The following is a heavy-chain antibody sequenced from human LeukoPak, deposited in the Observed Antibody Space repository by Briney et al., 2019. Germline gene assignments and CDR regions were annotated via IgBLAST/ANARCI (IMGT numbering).Heavy chain of an antibody. Sequence: GGSLRLSCAASGFTFSSYAMHWVRQAPGKGLEWVAVISYDGSNKYYADSVKGRFTISRDNSKNTLYLQMNSLRAEDTAVHYCARDLIVGATIDYWGQGTLVTVSS. J-gene: IGHJ4*02. D-gene: IGHD1-26*01. CDR3: ARDLIVGATIDY. V-gene: IGHV3-30-3*01. CDR2: ISYDGSNK. CDR1: GFTFSSYA.